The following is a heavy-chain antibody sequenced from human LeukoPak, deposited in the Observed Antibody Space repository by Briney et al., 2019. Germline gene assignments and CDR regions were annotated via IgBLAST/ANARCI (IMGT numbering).Heavy chain of an antibody. D-gene: IGHD3-22*01. Sequence: ASVKVSCKASGYTFSGYYMHWVRQAPGQGLEWMGWINPNSGGTYYAQKFQGRVTITRNTSISTAYMELSSLRSEDTAIYYCAREDYYDSGSSDYWGQGTLVTVSS. CDR3: AREDYYDSGSSDY. CDR1: GYTFSGYY. CDR2: INPNSGGT. V-gene: IGHV1-2*02. J-gene: IGHJ4*02.